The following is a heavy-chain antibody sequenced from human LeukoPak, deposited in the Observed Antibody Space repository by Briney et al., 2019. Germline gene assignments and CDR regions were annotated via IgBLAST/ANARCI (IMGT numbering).Heavy chain of an antibody. CDR3: ASVDYYGSGNYYNDVDY. Sequence: GGSLRLSCAASGFTFSTYWMHWVRQAPGRGLVWVSRINSDGSSTNYADSVKGRFTISKDNAKNSLYLQMNSLRAEDTALYYCASVDYYGSGNYYNDVDYWGQGTLVTVSS. V-gene: IGHV3-74*01. CDR2: INSDGSST. CDR1: GFTFSTYW. J-gene: IGHJ4*02. D-gene: IGHD3-10*01.